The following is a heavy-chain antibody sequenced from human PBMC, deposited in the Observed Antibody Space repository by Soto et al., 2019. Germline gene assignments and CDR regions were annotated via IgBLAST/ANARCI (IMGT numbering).Heavy chain of an antibody. V-gene: IGHV3-30*18. J-gene: IGHJ4*02. Sequence: GGSLRLSCAASGFTFSSYGMHWVRQAPGKGLEWVAVISYDGSNKYYADSVKGRFTISRDNSKNTLYLQMNSLRAEDTAVYYCAKDSAAMPEYYFDYWGQGTLVTVSS. CDR2: ISYDGSNK. CDR3: AKDSAAMPEYYFDY. CDR1: GFTFSSYG. D-gene: IGHD2-2*01.